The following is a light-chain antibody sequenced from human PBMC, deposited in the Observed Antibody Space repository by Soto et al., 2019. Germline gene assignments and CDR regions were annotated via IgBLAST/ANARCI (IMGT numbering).Light chain of an antibody. Sequence: DIQLTQSPSFLSASVGDRIIITCRASQGIDSYLTWFQQIPGKAPKLLIYGATALQSGVPSRFSGSVSGTEFTLTISSLRPEDFATYYCQQIKSYPFTFGPGTKV. V-gene: IGKV1-9*01. J-gene: IGKJ3*01. CDR3: QQIKSYPFT. CDR1: QGIDSY. CDR2: GAT.